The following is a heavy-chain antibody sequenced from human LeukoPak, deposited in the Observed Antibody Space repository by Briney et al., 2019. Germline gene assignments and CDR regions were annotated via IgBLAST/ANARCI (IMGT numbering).Heavy chain of an antibody. Sequence: GGSLRLSCAASGVTSSSYGMHWGREAPGQGLGWGAFIRYDGSNKYYADSVKGRFTISRDNSKNTLYLQMNSLRAEDTAVYYCAKEDAPQPDYWGQGTLVTVSS. D-gene: IGHD2-2*01. J-gene: IGHJ4*02. CDR3: AKEDAPQPDY. V-gene: IGHV3-30*02. CDR1: GVTSSSYG. CDR2: IRYDGSNK.